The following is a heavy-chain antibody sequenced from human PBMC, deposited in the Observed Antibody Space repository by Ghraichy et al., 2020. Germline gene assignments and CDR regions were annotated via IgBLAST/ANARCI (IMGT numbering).Heavy chain of an antibody. V-gene: IGHV3-7*03. CDR3: ARGPPNDYGYVFYI. CDR1: DFTFRDYW. CDR2: IKQDGSVQ. Sequence: GGSLRLSCVASDFTFRDYWMSWVRQAPGKGLEWVANIKQDGSVQYYVDSVKGRFTISRDNAKHSLSLYMNNLRAEDTAVYFCARGPPNDYGYVFYIWGQGTMVTDSS. J-gene: IGHJ3*02. D-gene: IGHD4-17*01.